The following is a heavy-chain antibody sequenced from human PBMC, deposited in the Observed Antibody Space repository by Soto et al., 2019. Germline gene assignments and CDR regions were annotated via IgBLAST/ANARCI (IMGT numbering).Heavy chain of an antibody. CDR2: ISGSGGST. Sequence: EVQLLESGGGLVQPGGSLRLSCAASGFTFSSYAMSWVRQAPGKGLEWVSAISGSGGSTYYADSVKGRFTISRDNSKNRVELQMKSLRAEDKAVYYSAKGFRAFDYWGQGTLVTVSS. CDR3: AKGFRAFDY. V-gene: IGHV3-23*01. CDR1: GFTFSSYA. J-gene: IGHJ4*02.